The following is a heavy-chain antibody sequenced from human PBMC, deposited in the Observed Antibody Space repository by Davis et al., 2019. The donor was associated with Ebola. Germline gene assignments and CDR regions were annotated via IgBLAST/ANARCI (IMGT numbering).Heavy chain of an antibody. J-gene: IGHJ6*03. V-gene: IGHV4-34*01. CDR3: ARRSSGGLYYYYYMDV. D-gene: IGHD3-16*01. CDR2: INHSGYT. Sequence: PGGSLRLSCTVSGGSISSYYWTWIRQPPGRGLEWIGEINHSGYTNYDPSLGSRVTISVDTSKNQFSLKLNSVTAADTAVYYCARRSSGGLYYYYYMDVWSKGTTVTVSS. CDR1: GGSISSYY.